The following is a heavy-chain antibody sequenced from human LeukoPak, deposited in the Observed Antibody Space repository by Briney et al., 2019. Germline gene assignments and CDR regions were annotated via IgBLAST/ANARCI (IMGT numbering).Heavy chain of an antibody. CDR3: AKARGDNYYYYYMDV. Sequence: GGSLRLSCAASGFTFSSYAMSWVRQAPGKGLEWVSAISGSGGSTYYADSVKGRFTISRDNSKNTLYLQMNSLRAEDTAVYYCAKARGDNYYYYYMDVWGKGTTVTVYS. V-gene: IGHV3-23*01. CDR2: ISGSGGST. J-gene: IGHJ6*03. CDR1: GFTFSSYA. D-gene: IGHD4-17*01.